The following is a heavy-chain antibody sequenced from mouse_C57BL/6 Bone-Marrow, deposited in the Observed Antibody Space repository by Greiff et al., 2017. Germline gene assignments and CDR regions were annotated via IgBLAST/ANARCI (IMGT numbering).Heavy chain of an antibody. CDR1: GYTFTDYY. CDR3: AYRFYAMDY. V-gene: IGHV1-19*01. J-gene: IGHJ4*01. Sequence: EVQLQQSGPVLVKPGASVKMSCKASGYTFTDYYMNWVKQSHGKSLEWIGVINPSNGGTSYNQKFKGKATLTVAKSSSTAYMELNSLTSEDSAGYYCAYRFYAMDYWGQGTSVTVSS. D-gene: IGHD2-14*01. CDR2: INPSNGGT.